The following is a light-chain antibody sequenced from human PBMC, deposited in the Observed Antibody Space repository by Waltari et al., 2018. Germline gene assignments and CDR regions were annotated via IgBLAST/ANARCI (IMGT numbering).Light chain of an antibody. J-gene: IGLJ3*02. V-gene: IGLV1-36*01. CDR3: ATWDDSLNGGV. Sequence: QSVLTQPPSVSEAPRQRVTISCSGSSSHIGHNAVHWYQQLPGKAPRLLIYDDSLLPSGVSDRFSGSKSGTSASLAISGLQSEDEALYYCATWDDSLNGGVFGGGTKLTVL. CDR1: SSHIGHNA. CDR2: DDS.